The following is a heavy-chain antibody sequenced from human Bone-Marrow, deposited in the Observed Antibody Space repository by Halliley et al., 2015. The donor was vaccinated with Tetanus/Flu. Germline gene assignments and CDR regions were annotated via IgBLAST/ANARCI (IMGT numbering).Heavy chain of an antibody. J-gene: IGHJ4*02. CDR3: ARGDDHDYGDYYIDY. CDR2: LSYSGNT. D-gene: IGHD4-17*01. V-gene: IGHV4-59*09. Sequence: IASLSYSGNTNSNPSLKSRVSISVDLSKNQLSLRMRSVTAADTAVYYCARGDDHDYGDYYIDYWGQGVLVTVS.